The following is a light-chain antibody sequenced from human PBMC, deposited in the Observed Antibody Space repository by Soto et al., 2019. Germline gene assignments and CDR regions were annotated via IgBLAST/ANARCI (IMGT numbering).Light chain of an antibody. CDR1: QSGYSSY. J-gene: IGKJ1*01. CDR2: DAS. V-gene: IGKV3-20*01. Sequence: EIMLTQSPGTLSLSPGERATLSCRASQSGYSSYLAWYQQRPGQAPRILFYDASIRATGIPDRFSGSGSGTDFSLTISRLEPEDFAVDYCHQYGSSPWTFGQGTKVESK. CDR3: HQYGSSPWT.